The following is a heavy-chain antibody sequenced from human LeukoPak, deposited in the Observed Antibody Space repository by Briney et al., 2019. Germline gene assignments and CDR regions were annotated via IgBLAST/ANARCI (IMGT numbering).Heavy chain of an antibody. CDR3: ARSFLAAAADDY. V-gene: IGHV3-21*04. CDR2: ISSSSSYI. J-gene: IGHJ4*02. CDR1: GFTFSSYS. D-gene: IGHD6-13*01. Sequence: ALGSLRLSCAASGFTFSSYSMNWVRQAPGKGLEWVSSISSSSSYIYYADSVKGRFTISRDNAKNSLYLQMNSLRAEDTAVYYCARSFLAAAADDYWGQGTLVTVSS.